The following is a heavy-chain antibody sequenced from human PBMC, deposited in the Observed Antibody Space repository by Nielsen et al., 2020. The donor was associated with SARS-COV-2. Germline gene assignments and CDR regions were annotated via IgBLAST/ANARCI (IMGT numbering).Heavy chain of an antibody. Sequence: GGSPRLSCAASGFIFSSYAMSWVRQAPGKGLEWVSTISGSGGGTYYADSVKGRFSISRDNSKNMLYLQMNSLRAEDTALYYCAKEGNSGSAYDHWGQGTLVTVSS. CDR3: AKEGNSGSAYDH. V-gene: IGHV3-23*01. J-gene: IGHJ5*02. D-gene: IGHD1-26*01. CDR2: ISGSGGGT. CDR1: GFIFSSYA.